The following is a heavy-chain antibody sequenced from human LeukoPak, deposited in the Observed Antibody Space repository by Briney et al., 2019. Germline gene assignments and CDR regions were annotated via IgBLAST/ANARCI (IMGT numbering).Heavy chain of an antibody. CDR3: ARTAYARFFDL. V-gene: IGHV4-59*01. D-gene: IGHD2-21*01. CDR2: IYYSGST. CDR1: GDPINSYY. Sequence: SETLSLTCTVSGDPINSYYWSWIRQPPGKGLEWIGHIYYSGSTNCNPSLKSRVTISIDTSKNQFSLKLSSATAADTAVYYCARTAYARFFDLWGRGTLVTVSS. J-gene: IGHJ2*01.